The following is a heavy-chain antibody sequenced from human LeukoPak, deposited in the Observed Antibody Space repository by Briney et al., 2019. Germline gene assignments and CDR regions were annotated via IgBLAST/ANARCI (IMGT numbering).Heavy chain of an antibody. J-gene: IGHJ4*02. V-gene: IGHV3-23*01. D-gene: IGHD2-21*01. CDR1: GFNFGDAA. CDR2: ISSSGLNT. Sequence: PGGSLRLSCAASGFNFGDAAMTWVRQVPGKGLQWVSLISSSGLNTYYADSVKGRFALSRDNSKNTLDLQMNSLRAYDTAVYYCVKDIQCSYWGQGTPVIVSS. CDR3: VKDIQCSY.